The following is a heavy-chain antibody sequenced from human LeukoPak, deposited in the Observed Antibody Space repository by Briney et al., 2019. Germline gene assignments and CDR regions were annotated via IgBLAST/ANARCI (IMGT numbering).Heavy chain of an antibody. Sequence: GGSLRLSCAASGFTFSSYWMNWARQAPGKGLEWVASINHNGNVNYYVDSVKGRFTISRDDAKNSLYLQMSNLRAEDMAVYFCARGGGLDVWGQGATVTVSS. V-gene: IGHV3-7*03. J-gene: IGHJ6*02. D-gene: IGHD3-16*01. CDR1: GFTFSSYW. CDR2: INHNGNVN. CDR3: ARGGGLDV.